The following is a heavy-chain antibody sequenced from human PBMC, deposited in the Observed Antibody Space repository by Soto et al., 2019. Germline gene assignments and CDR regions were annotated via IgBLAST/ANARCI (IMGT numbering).Heavy chain of an antibody. CDR1: GLAFSTYT. D-gene: IGHD3-22*01. Sequence: PGGSLRLSCAASGLAFSTYTLHWVRRAPAKGLEWVAVISSDGSDKYSADSVKGRFAVSRDNSKNTLYLQMNSLTAEDTAVYYCARDRDSTGFIDYWGQGALVTVSS. V-gene: IGHV3-30*09. CDR3: ARDRDSTGFIDY. J-gene: IGHJ4*02. CDR2: ISSDGSDK.